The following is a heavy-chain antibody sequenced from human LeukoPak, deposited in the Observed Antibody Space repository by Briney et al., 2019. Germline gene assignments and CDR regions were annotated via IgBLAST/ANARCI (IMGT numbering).Heavy chain of an antibody. CDR2: VYASTST. CDR3: ARRPLSYGLDY. CDR1: GDSISNHTSY. J-gene: IGHJ4*02. D-gene: IGHD3-10*01. Sequence: SETLSLTCTVSGDSISNHTSYWTWIRQPAGKGLEWIGRVYASTSTSYNPSLKSRVTISVDTSKNVFSLKLTSVTAADTAVYYCARRPLSYGLDYWGQGTLVTVSS. V-gene: IGHV4-61*02.